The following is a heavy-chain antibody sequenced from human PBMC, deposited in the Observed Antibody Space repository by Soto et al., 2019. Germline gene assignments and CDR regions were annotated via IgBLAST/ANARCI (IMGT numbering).Heavy chain of an antibody. J-gene: IGHJ4*02. D-gene: IGHD4-17*01. V-gene: IGHV3-23*01. CDR1: GFTFTTYA. Sequence: EVQLLESGGGLVQPGGSLRLSCAASGFTFTTYAMSWVRQPPGKGLEWVSGISSSGDIPYYAHSVKGRFTISRDQSKKTVYLQMNSLRAEDTALYYCAKVNSIVGDGDHDYWGQGTLVSVSS. CDR2: ISSSGDIP. CDR3: AKVNSIVGDGDHDY.